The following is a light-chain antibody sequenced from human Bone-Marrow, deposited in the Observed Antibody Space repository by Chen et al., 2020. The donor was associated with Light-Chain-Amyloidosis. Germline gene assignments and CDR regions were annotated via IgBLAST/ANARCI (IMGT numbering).Light chain of an antibody. Sequence: EIVLTQSPGTLSLSPGEGANLSCRASQTISSNYLTWYQQKFGQAPRLLIYGSSSRATGIPDRFTGSGSGPDFTLTINRLEPEDFAMYYCQQYGTSPLTFGGGTKVEI. V-gene: IGKV3-20*01. J-gene: IGKJ4*01. CDR1: QTISSNY. CDR2: GSS. CDR3: QQYGTSPLT.